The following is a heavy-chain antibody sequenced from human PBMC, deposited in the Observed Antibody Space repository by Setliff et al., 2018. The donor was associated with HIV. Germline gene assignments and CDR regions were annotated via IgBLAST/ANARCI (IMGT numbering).Heavy chain of an antibody. CDR2: FYYSGST. D-gene: IGHD3-10*01. CDR3: ARHPELQNYGYFDY. Sequence: KTSETLSLTCTVSGDSVNDRSYFWGWIRQPPGKGLEWIATFYYSGSTYYNPSLKSRVTISVDTSKNQFSLKLSSVTAADTAVYYCARHPELQNYGYFDYWGQGTLVTVSS. V-gene: IGHV4-39*01. J-gene: IGHJ4*02. CDR1: GDSVNDRSYF.